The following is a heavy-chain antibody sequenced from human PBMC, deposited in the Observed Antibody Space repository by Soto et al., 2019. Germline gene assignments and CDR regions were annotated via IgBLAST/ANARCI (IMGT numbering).Heavy chain of an antibody. Sequence: PSETLSLTCAVYGGSFSGYYWSWIRQPPGKGLEWIGEINHSGSTNYNPSLKSRVTISVDTSKNQFSLKLSSVTAADTAVYYCARSYGAYWGQGTLVTVSS. J-gene: IGHJ4*02. D-gene: IGHD4-17*01. CDR1: GGSFSGYY. CDR3: ARSYGAY. CDR2: INHSGST. V-gene: IGHV4-34*01.